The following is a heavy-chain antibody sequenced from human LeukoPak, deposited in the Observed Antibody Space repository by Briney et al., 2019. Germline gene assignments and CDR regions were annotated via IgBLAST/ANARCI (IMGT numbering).Heavy chain of an antibody. V-gene: IGHV3-23*01. J-gene: IGHJ4*02. CDR2: ISGSGGST. CDR1: GFTFSSYA. D-gene: IGHD6-19*01. CDR3: AKGRTGYSSGWYEGFDY. Sequence: PGGSLRLSCAASGFTFSSYAMSWVRQAPGKGLEWVSAISGSGGSTYYADSVKGRFTISRDNSKNTLYLQMNSLRAEDTAVYYCAKGRTGYSSGWYEGFDYWGQGTLVTVSS.